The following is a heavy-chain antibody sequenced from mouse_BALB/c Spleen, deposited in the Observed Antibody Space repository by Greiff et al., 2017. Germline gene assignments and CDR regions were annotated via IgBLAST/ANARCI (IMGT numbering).Heavy chain of an antibody. CDR3: AISSQFAY. J-gene: IGHJ3*01. CDR2: ISSGSSTI. Sequence: EVKLVESGGGLVQPGGSRKLSCAASGFTFSSFGMHWVRQAPEKGLEWVAYISSGSSTIYYADTVKGRFTISRDNPKNTLFLQMTSLRSEDTAMYYCAISSQFAYWGQGTLVTVSA. CDR1: GFTFSSFG. V-gene: IGHV5-17*02.